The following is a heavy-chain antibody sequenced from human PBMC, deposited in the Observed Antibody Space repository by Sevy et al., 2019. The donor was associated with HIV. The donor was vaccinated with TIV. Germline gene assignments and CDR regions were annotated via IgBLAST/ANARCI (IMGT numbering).Heavy chain of an antibody. CDR3: VRAVAAHDSF. CDR2: VKQDGSVK. CDR1: GFSFNTYW. J-gene: IGHJ4*02. Sequence: GGSLRLSCAASGFSFNTYWMSWVRQTPGKGLEWVANVKQDGSVKYYVDSVKGRFTISRDNARNLVYLQMNSLRVEDTALYYCVRAVAAHDSFWGQGTLVTVSS. V-gene: IGHV3-7*01. D-gene: IGHD6-13*01.